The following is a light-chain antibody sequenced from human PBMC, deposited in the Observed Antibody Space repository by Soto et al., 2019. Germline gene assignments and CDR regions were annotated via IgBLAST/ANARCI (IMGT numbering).Light chain of an antibody. J-gene: IGLJ1*01. CDR1: SSDVGSYDL. Sequence: QSALTQPASVSDSPGQSITISCTGTSSDVGSYDLVSWYQQHPGKAPKLIIYEGTKRPSGVSNRFSGSKSGNTASLTISGLQAEEEADYYCCSYAGTFYVFGTGTKLTVL. V-gene: IGLV2-23*01. CDR3: CSYAGTFYV. CDR2: EGT.